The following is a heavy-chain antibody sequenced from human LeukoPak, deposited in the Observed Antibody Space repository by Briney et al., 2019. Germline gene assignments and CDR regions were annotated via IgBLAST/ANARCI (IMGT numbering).Heavy chain of an antibody. D-gene: IGHD6-19*01. Sequence: SETLSLTCTVSGDSITTRTYYWAWIRQPPGKGLEWIGSIYYGESTHYNPSLKSRVTISLDTSKNQFSLKLSSVTAADTAVYYCARAHSSGRIIDYWGQGTLVTVSS. CDR2: IYYGEST. CDR3: ARAHSSGRIIDY. CDR1: GDSITTRTYY. J-gene: IGHJ4*02. V-gene: IGHV4-39*07.